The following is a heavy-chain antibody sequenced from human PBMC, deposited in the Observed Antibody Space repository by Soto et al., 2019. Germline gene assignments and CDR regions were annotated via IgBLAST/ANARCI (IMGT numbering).Heavy chain of an antibody. Sequence: QVQLQQWGAGLLKPSETLSLTCAVYGGSFSGYYWSWIRQPPGKGLEWIGEINHSGSTNYNPSLKSRVTKSVDTSKNQYSLKLSSVTAADTAVYYCARGIPMVRGQSNWFDPWCQGTLVTVSS. D-gene: IGHD3-10*01. V-gene: IGHV4-34*01. J-gene: IGHJ5*01. CDR2: INHSGST. CDR3: ARGIPMVRGQSNWFDP. CDR1: GGSFSGYY.